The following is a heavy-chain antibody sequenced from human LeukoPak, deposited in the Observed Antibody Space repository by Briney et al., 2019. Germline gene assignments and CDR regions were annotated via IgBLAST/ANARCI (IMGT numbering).Heavy chain of an antibody. CDR3: ARDGKSYYDFWSGYYSDY. V-gene: IGHV3-11*01. D-gene: IGHD3-3*01. J-gene: IGHJ4*02. CDR2: ISSSGSTI. Sequence: GGSLRLSCAASGFTFSDYYMSWIRQAPGKGLEWVSYISSSGSTIYYADSVKGRFTISRDNAKNSLYLQMNSLRAEDAAVYYCARDGKSYYDFWSGYYSDYWGQGTLVTVSP. CDR1: GFTFSDYY.